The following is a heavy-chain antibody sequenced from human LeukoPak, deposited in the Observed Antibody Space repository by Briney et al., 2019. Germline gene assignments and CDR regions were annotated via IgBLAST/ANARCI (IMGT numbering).Heavy chain of an antibody. Sequence: SETLSLTCTVSGGSINSYYWSWIRQPPGKGLEWIAYIYYSGSTNYNPSLKSRVTISVDTSKNQFSLNLSSVTAADTAVYYCARDERSDTSGWHLGYWGQGTLVTVSS. D-gene: IGHD6-19*01. J-gene: IGHJ4*02. CDR1: GGSINSYY. CDR2: IYYSGST. V-gene: IGHV4-59*01. CDR3: ARDERSDTSGWHLGY.